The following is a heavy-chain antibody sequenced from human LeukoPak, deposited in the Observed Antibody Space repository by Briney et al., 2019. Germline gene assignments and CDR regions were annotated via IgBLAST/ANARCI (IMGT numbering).Heavy chain of an antibody. J-gene: IGHJ4*02. CDR2: INQDGSEK. CDR1: GITFSSHW. CDR3: ARAYFYDSSATPDY. Sequence: PGGSLRLSCAASGITFSSHWMTWVRQAAGKGLEWVANINQDGSEKYYVDSVKGRFTISRDNAKNSVYLQMNSLRAEDTAVYYCARAYFYDSSATPDYWGQGTLVTVSS. D-gene: IGHD3-22*01. V-gene: IGHV3-7*01.